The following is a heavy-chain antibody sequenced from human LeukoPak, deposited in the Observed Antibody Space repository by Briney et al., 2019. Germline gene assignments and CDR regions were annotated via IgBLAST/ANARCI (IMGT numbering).Heavy chain of an antibody. Sequence: ASVKVSCKVSGYMLIELSMHWVRQAPGEWLEGMGGFDPEDGETIYAQKFQGRVTMTEDTSTDTADMELSSLRSEDTAVYYCATGAVAGLFDYWGQGTLVTVAS. CDR2: FDPEDGET. CDR1: GYMLIELS. CDR3: ATGAVAGLFDY. J-gene: IGHJ4*02. V-gene: IGHV1-24*01. D-gene: IGHD6-19*01.